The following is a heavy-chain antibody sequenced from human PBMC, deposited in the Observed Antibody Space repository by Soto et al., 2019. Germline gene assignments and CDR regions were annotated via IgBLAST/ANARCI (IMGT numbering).Heavy chain of an antibody. Sequence: SETLSLTCAVYGGSFSGYYWSWIRQPPGKGLEWIGEINHSGSTYYNPSLKSRVTISVDTSKNQFSLKLSSVTAADTAVYYCARLRSNYYYYGMDVWGQGTTVTVS. D-gene: IGHD3-3*01. V-gene: IGHV4-34*01. J-gene: IGHJ6*02. CDR3: ARLRSNYYYYGMDV. CDR1: GGSFSGYY. CDR2: INHSGST.